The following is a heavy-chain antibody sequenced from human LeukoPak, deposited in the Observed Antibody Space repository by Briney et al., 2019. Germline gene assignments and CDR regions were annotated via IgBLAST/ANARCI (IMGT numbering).Heavy chain of an antibody. CDR3: ARGYGGTGYYGDLGGY. Sequence: PSETLSLTCTVSGGSISSYSWSWIRQPPGKGLEWIGYIYYSGSTNYNPSLKSRVTISVDTSRNQFSLKLSSVTAADTAVYYCARGYGGTGYYGDLGGYWGQGTLVTVSS. V-gene: IGHV4-59*08. D-gene: IGHD4-17*01. CDR2: IYYSGST. CDR1: GGSISSYS. J-gene: IGHJ4*02.